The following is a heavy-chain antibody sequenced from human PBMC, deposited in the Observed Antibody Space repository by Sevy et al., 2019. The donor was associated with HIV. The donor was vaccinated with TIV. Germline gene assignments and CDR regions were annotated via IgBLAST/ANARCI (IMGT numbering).Heavy chain of an antibody. CDR3: ARAPIVVVPAAKGVYGMDV. CDR2: ISAYNGNT. Sequence: ASLKVSCKASGYTFTSYGISWVRQAPGQGLEWMGWISAYNGNTNYAQKLQGRVTMTTDTSTSTAYMELRSLRSDDTAVYYCARAPIVVVPAAKGVYGMDVWGQGTTVTVSS. D-gene: IGHD2-2*01. J-gene: IGHJ6*02. CDR1: GYTFTSYG. V-gene: IGHV1-18*01.